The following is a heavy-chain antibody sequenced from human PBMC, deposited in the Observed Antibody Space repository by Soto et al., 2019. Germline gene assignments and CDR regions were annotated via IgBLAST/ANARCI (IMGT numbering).Heavy chain of an antibody. Sequence: GGSLRLSCAASGFTFSSYGMHWVRQAPGKGLEWVAVIWYDGSNKYYADSVKGRFTISRDNSKNTLYPQMNSLRAEDTAVYYCARDLDGSYPYYYYGMDVWGQGTTVTVSS. V-gene: IGHV3-33*01. CDR3: ARDLDGSYPYYYYGMDV. D-gene: IGHD1-26*01. J-gene: IGHJ6*02. CDR2: IWYDGSNK. CDR1: GFTFSSYG.